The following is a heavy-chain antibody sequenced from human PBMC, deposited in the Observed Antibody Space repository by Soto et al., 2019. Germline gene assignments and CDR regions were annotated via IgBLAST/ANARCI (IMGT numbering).Heavy chain of an antibody. J-gene: IGHJ5*02. V-gene: IGHV1-2*02. D-gene: IGHD3-3*01. CDR1: GYTFTDYY. CDR3: ARRFLETRDWFDP. CDR2: INPDSGGA. Sequence: QVQLVQSGTEIKKPGASVKVSCKASGYTFTDYYMHWVRQAPGQGLEWMGWINPDSGGANYAQKFQGRVTMTRDTSIITAYMELSRLRSDDTAVYYCARRFLETRDWFDPWGQGTLVTVSS.